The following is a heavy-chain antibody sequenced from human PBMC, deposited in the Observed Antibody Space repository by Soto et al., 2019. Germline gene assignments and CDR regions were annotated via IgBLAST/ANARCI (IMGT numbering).Heavy chain of an antibody. J-gene: IGHJ6*03. D-gene: IGHD2-2*01. V-gene: IGHV4-39*02. Sequence: SETPSLTCTVSGGSISSSSYYWGWIRQPPGKGLEWIGSIYYSGSTYYNPSLKSRVTISVDPSKNQFSLKLSSVTAADTAVYYCARDLYCSSTSCYQYYYYMDVWGKGTTVTVSS. CDR1: GGSISSSSYY. CDR3: ARDLYCSSTSCYQYYYYMDV. CDR2: IYYSGST.